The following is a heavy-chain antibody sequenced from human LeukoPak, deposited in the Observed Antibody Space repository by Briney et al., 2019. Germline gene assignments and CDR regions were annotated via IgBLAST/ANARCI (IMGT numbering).Heavy chain of an antibody. D-gene: IGHD6-19*01. Sequence: PGGALRLSCAASGFIFKNYAMAWVGQAPGKGVEWVSVSSGSGSETYYAASVKGRFTISRDNSNNTLYLQMNSLRAEDTAVYYCAKGVQEVAGFQNWFDPWGQGTLVTVSS. CDR1: GFIFKNYA. V-gene: IGHV3-23*01. CDR3: AKGVQEVAGFQNWFDP. J-gene: IGHJ5*02. CDR2: SSGSGSET.